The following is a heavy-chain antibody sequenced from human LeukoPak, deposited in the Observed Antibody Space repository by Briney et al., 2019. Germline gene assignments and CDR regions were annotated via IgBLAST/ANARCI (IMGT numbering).Heavy chain of an antibody. CDR3: ARDQSIPGGGFDY. V-gene: IGHV4-59*01. J-gene: IGHJ4*02. CDR2: IYYSGST. Sequence: SETLSLTCTVSGGSISSYYWSWIRQPPGKGLKWIGYIYYSGSTNYNPSLKSRVTISVDTSKNQFSLKLSSVTAADTAVYYCARDQSIPGGGFDYWGQGTLVTVSS. CDR1: GGSISSYY. D-gene: IGHD3-10*01.